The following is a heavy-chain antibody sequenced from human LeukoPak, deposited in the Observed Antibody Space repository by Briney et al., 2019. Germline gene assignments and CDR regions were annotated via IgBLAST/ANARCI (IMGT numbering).Heavy chain of an antibody. CDR1: GGSFSGYY. CDR2: INHSGST. V-gene: IGHV4-34*01. Sequence: SESLSLTCAVYGGSFSGYYWSWIRQPPGKGLEWIGEINHSGSTNYNPSLKSRVTISVDTSKNQFSLKLSSVTAADTAVYYCARMRSYVPAAISYGMDVWGQGTTVTVSS. J-gene: IGHJ6*02. CDR3: ARMRSYVPAAISYGMDV. D-gene: IGHD2-2*02.